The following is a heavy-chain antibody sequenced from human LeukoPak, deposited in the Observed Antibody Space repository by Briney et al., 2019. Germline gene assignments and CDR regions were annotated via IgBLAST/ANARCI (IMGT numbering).Heavy chain of an antibody. D-gene: IGHD3-3*02. V-gene: IGHV4-31*03. J-gene: IGHJ5*02. CDR2: IYYSGST. Sequence: SETLSLTCTVSGGSLSSGGYYWSWLRQHPGTGLEWIGYIYYSGSTYYNPSLKSRVTISVDTSKNQFSLKLSSVTAADTAVYYCARVGFLERTRFDPWGQGTLVTVSS. CDR1: GGSLSSGGYY. CDR3: ARVGFLERTRFDP.